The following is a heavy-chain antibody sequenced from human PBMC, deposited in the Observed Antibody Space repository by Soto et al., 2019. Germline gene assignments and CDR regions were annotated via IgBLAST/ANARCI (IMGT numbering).Heavy chain of an antibody. J-gene: IGHJ6*02. Sequence: SETLSLTCAVSGGAIVSSNCLIVFRHAAGKVLEWIGEIYHSGSTNYNPSLKSRVTISVDKSKNQFSLKLSSVTAADTAVYYCARASSVLRFLEWSPLYGMDVWGQGTTVTVSS. V-gene: IGHV4-4*02. CDR3: ARASSVLRFLEWSPLYGMDV. CDR1: GGAIVSSNC. D-gene: IGHD3-3*01. CDR2: IYHSGST.